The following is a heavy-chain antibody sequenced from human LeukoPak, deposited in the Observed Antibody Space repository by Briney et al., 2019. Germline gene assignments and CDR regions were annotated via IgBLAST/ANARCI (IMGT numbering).Heavy chain of an antibody. J-gene: IGHJ6*02. V-gene: IGHV3-66*01. Sequence: GGSLRLSCAASGFTVSSNYMSWVRQPPGKGLEWVAVIYSGGSTYYADSVKGRFTISRDNSKNTLYLQMNSLRAEDTAVYYCARGATYYYYGLEVWGQGPTVTVSS. CDR2: IYSGGST. CDR3: ARGATYYYYGLEV. CDR1: GFTVSSNY. D-gene: IGHD1-26*01.